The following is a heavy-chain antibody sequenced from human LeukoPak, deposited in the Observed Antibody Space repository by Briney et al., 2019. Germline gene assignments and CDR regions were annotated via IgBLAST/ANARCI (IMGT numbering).Heavy chain of an antibody. Sequence: GGSLRLFCAASGFTFSSYWMGWVRQAPGKGLEWVANIKQDGSEKYYVDSVKGRFTISRDNAKNSLYLQMNSLRAEDTAVYYCARDEYLRGSYGDYLGPDYWGQGTLVTVSS. D-gene: IGHD4-17*01. V-gene: IGHV3-7*03. CDR3: ARDEYLRGSYGDYLGPDY. CDR1: GFTFSSYW. CDR2: IKQDGSEK. J-gene: IGHJ4*02.